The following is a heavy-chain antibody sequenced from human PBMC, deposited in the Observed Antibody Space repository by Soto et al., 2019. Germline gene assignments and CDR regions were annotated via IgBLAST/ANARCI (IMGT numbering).Heavy chain of an antibody. J-gene: IGHJ4*02. CDR1: GFTFSTYD. V-gene: IGHV3-30-3*01. CDR2: ISYDGSNQ. CDR3: ARGGYFGSGSYYHLLDYFDY. D-gene: IGHD3-10*01. Sequence: GGSLRLSCAASGFTFSTYDMHWVRQAPGKGLEWVAVISYDGSNQYYADSVKGRFTISRDNSKNTLYLQMNSLRAEDTAVYYCARGGYFGSGSYYHLLDYFDYWGQGTPVTVSS.